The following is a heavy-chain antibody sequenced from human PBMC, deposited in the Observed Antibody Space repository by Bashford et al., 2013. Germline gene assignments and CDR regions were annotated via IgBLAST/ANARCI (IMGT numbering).Heavy chain of an antibody. V-gene: IGHV1-69*13. J-gene: IGHJ6*04. Sequence: SVKVSCKASGGTFSSYAISWVRQAPGQGLEWMGGIIPIFGTANYAQKFQGRVTITADESTSTAYMELSSLRSEDTAVYYCARVIRCSSTSCPLTHYYYGMDVWGQRDHGHRLL. CDR3: ARVIRCSSTSCPLTHYYYGMDV. D-gene: IGHD2-2*01. CDR1: GGTFSSYA. CDR2: IIPIFGTA.